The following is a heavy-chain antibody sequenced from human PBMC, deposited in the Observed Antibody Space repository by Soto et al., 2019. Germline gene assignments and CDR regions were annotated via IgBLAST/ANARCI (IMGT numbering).Heavy chain of an antibody. V-gene: IGHV3-66*01. J-gene: IGHJ4*02. D-gene: IGHD3-16*01. CDR2: MYTSGRT. CDR1: GFTVSSNY. Sequence: EMQLEESGGGLVQPGGSLRLYCAVSGFTVSSNYMTWVRQPPGKGLEWVSVMYTSGRTYYGDSVKGRVTISRDNSKNTLYLQMNSLRVEDTAVYYCARTLASSRQVDYWGQGTLVTVSS. CDR3: ARTLASSRQVDY.